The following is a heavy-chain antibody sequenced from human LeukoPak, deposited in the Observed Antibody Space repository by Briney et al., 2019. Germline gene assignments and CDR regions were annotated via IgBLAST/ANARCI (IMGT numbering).Heavy chain of an antibody. J-gene: IGHJ6*02. V-gene: IGHV3-21*01. D-gene: IGHD3-10*01. CDR1: GFTFSSYS. CDR2: ISSSSSYI. Sequence: GGSLRLSCAASGFTFSSYSMNWVRQAPGKGLEWVSSISSSSSYIYYADSVKGRFTISRDNAKNSLYLQMNSLRAEDTAVYYCARARVWFRKEIGMDVWGQGTTVTVSS. CDR3: ARARVWFRKEIGMDV.